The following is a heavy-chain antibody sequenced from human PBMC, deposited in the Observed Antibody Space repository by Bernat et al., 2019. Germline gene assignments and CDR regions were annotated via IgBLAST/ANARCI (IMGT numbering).Heavy chain of an antibody. D-gene: IGHD6-19*01. Sequence: QITLKESGPTLVKPTQTLTLTCTFSGFSLSSTAVGVGWIRQPPGKPLEWLVLIYWNDDNKYSPSLKNRLSITKDTSGNQVVLTLTNVDPVDTATYFCAHGSGWLFDHWSPGTLVTVSS. CDR1: GFSLSSTAVG. CDR3: AHGSGWLFDH. CDR2: IYWNDDN. J-gene: IGHJ4*02. V-gene: IGHV2-5*01.